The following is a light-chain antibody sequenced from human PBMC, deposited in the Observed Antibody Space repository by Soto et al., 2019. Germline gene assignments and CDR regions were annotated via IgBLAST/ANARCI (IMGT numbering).Light chain of an antibody. CDR3: SSYVGSNNLV. Sequence: QSALTQPPSASGSPGQSVTISCTGTSSDVGGYNYVSWYQQHPGKAPKIMISEVSKRPSGVPDRFSGSKSGNTASLTVSGLQAEDEADYYCSSYVGSNNLVFGGGTKVTVL. J-gene: IGLJ3*02. CDR1: SSDVGGYNY. V-gene: IGLV2-8*01. CDR2: EVS.